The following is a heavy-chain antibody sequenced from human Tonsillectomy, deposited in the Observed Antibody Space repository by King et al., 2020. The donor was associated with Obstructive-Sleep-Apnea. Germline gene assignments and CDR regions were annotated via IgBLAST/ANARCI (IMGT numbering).Heavy chain of an antibody. D-gene: IGHD3-10*01. V-gene: IGHV7-4-1*01. CDR1: GYTFTRYA. Sequence: VQLGESGSELKKPGASVKVSCKAFGYTFTRYAMNWVRQAPGQGLEWMGWINTNTGNPTFAQGFTGRFVLSLDTSVSTAYLQIYSLKAEDTAVYYCAVCRSGSSLSPFDYWGQGTLVTVSS. CDR2: INTNTGNP. CDR3: AVCRSGSSLSPFDY. J-gene: IGHJ4*02.